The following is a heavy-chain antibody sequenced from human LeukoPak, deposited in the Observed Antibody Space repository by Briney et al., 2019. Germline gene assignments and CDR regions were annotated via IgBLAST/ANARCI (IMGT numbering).Heavy chain of an antibody. J-gene: IGHJ4*02. D-gene: IGHD3/OR15-3a*01. CDR2: ISSSGSTI. CDR1: GFTFSSYM. V-gene: IGHV3-48*01. CDR3: ARDLDPLNY. Sequence: PGGSLRLSCAASGFTFSSYMMTWVRQAPGKGLDWVSYISSSGSTIYYANSVKGRFTVSRDNAKNSLFLQMNSLRAEDTAVYYCARDLDPLNYWGQGTLVTVSS.